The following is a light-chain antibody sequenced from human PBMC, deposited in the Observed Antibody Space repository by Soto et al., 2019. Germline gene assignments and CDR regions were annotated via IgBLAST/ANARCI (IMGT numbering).Light chain of an antibody. V-gene: IGLV2-14*01. CDR3: SSYTSSSIDDV. Sequence: QSALTQPASVSGSPGQSITISCTGTSSDVGGYNYFSWYQQHPGKAPMLMINQVRNRPTGVSNRVCVSKSSNTAYLTISGLQVEDEADYDCSSYTSSSIDDVFGAGTKVTVL. J-gene: IGLJ1*01. CDR1: SSDVGGYNY. CDR2: QVR.